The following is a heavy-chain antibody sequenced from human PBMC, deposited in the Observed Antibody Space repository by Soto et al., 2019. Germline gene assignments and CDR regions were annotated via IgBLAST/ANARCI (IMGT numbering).Heavy chain of an antibody. Sequence: GGSLRLSCAASGFTVSSNYMSWVRQAPGKGLEWVSVIYSGGRTYYADSVKGRFTISRDNSKNTLYLQMKSLRAEDTAVYYCARASIVATSVGMDVWGQGTTVTVSS. CDR2: IYSGGRT. J-gene: IGHJ6*02. CDR3: ARASIVATSVGMDV. V-gene: IGHV3-53*01. CDR1: GFTVSSNY. D-gene: IGHD5-12*01.